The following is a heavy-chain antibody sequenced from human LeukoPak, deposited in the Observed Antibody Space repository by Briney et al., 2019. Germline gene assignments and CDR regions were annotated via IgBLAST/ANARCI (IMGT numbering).Heavy chain of an antibody. CDR1: GFTFNNYA. Sequence: GGSLRLSCAVSGFTFNNYAMSWVRQAPGKGLEWVSGISGSGGSTYYADSVKGRFTISRDKSKNTLYLQMNSLTAEDTAVYYCAKDSVPYYYGSGSYPDYWGQGTLVTVSS. J-gene: IGHJ4*02. CDR2: ISGSGGST. D-gene: IGHD3-10*01. CDR3: AKDSVPYYYGSGSYPDY. V-gene: IGHV3-23*01.